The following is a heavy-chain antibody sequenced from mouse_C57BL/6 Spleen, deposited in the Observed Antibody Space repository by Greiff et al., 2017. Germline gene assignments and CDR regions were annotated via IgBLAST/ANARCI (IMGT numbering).Heavy chain of an antibody. Sequence: EVKLQESGGDLVKPGGSLKLSCAASGFTFSSYGMSWVRQTPDKRLEWVATISSGGSYTYYPDSVKGRFTISRDNAKNTLYLQMSSLKSEDTAMYYCARQLHSSTYEFAYWGQGTLVTVSA. CDR3: ARQLHSSTYEFAY. J-gene: IGHJ3*01. D-gene: IGHD5-1*01. CDR2: ISSGGSYT. V-gene: IGHV5-6*01. CDR1: GFTFSSYG.